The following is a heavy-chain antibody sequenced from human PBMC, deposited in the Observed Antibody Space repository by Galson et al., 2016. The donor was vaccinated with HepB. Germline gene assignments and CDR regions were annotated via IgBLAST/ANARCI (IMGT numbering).Heavy chain of an antibody. CDR2: ITSNGGST. CDR1: GFTFSSRA. D-gene: IGHD2-15*01. CDR3: VTDEDCSGGSCRDH. V-gene: IGHV3-64D*06. Sequence: SLRLSCAASGFTFSSRAMNWVRQTPGKGLEWVSLITSNGGSTHYADSVKGRFTVSRDNSKNTLYLQMSNLRPEDTAVYYCVTDEDCSGGSCRDHWGQGTLVTVSS. J-gene: IGHJ4*02.